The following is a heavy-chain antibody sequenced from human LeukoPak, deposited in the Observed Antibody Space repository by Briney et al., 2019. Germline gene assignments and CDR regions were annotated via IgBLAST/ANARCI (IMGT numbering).Heavy chain of an antibody. CDR1: GFTFSSYR. CDR3: ARETQLPYYYDSSGFP. CDR2: ISSSSSTI. V-gene: IGHV3-48*01. D-gene: IGHD3-22*01. Sequence: GGSLRLSCAASGFTFSSYRMNWVRQAPGKGLEWVSYISSSSSTIYYADSVKGRFTISRDNAKNSLYLQMNSLRAEDTAVCYCARETQLPYYYDSSGFPWGQGTLVTVSS. J-gene: IGHJ4*02.